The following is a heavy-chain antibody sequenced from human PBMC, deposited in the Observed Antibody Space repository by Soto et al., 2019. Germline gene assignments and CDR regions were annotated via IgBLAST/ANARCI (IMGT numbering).Heavy chain of an antibody. D-gene: IGHD5-12*01. CDR2: IYYSGST. CDR1: GGSISSYY. J-gene: IGHJ4*02. CDR3: ARDGYNYYFDY. V-gene: IGHV4-59*01. Sequence: SETLSLTCTVSGGSISSYYWSWIRQPPGKGLEWIGYIYYSGSTNYNPSLKSRVTISVDTSKNQFSLKLSSVTAADTAVYYCARDGYNYYFDYWGQGTLVTVSS.